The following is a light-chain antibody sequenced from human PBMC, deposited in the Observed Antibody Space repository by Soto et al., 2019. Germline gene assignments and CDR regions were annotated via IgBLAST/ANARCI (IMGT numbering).Light chain of an antibody. Sequence: QSVLTQPASVSGSPGQSITISCTGTSNDIGGYNTVSWYQQHPGKAPKLMIYAVSNRPSGVSNRFSGSKSGNTASLTISGLQAEDEADYYCSSYVGDRTDAFGTGTKVTVL. CDR1: SNDIGGYNT. V-gene: IGLV2-14*01. CDR2: AVS. J-gene: IGLJ1*01. CDR3: SSYVGDRTDA.